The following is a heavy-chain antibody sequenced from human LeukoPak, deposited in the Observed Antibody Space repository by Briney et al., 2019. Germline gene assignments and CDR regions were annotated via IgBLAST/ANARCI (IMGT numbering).Heavy chain of an antibody. D-gene: IGHD5-18*01. J-gene: IGHJ3*02. Sequence: GGSLRLSCAASGFTFSSYGMSWVRQAPGKGLEWVSGINTSGGTTYYADSVKGRFTISRDNSKNTLYLQMNSLRADDTAAYYCAKDPPTVMANAFHIWGQGTMVTVS. V-gene: IGHV3-23*01. CDR1: GFTFSSYG. CDR3: AKDPPTVMANAFHI. CDR2: INTSGGTT.